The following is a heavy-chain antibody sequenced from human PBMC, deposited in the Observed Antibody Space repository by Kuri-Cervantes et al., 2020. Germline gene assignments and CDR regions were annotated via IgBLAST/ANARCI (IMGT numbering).Heavy chain of an antibody. J-gene: IGHJ4*02. CDR3: ARANYIWGSYVD. CDR2: IYYSGST. CDR1: GGSVSSGSYY. V-gene: IGHV4-61*01. Sequence: ESLKISCTVSGGSVSSGSYYWSWIRQPPGKGLEWIGYIYYSGSTNYNPSLKSRVIMSVDASKNQFSLRLSSVTAADTAVYYCARANYIWGSYVDWGQGTLVTVSS. D-gene: IGHD3-16*01.